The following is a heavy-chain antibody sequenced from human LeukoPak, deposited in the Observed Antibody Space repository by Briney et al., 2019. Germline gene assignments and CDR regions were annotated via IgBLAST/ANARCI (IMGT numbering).Heavy chain of an antibody. D-gene: IGHD5-18*01. J-gene: IGHJ4*02. CDR2: IYTSGIT. CDR3: AREVRGYGYLDY. CDR1: GGSISSYY. Sequence: SETLSLTCTVSGGSISSYYWSWIRQPAGRGLEWVGRIYTSGITNCNPSLKSRVTMSVDTSKNQFSLILSSVTAADTAVYYCAREVRGYGYLDYWGQGTLVTVSS. V-gene: IGHV4-4*07.